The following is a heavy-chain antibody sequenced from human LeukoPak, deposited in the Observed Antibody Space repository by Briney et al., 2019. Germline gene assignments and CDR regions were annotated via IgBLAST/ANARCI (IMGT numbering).Heavy chain of an antibody. CDR2: ISSSSSYI. V-gene: IGHV3-21*01. D-gene: IGHD2-2*01. CDR3: AREKDIVVVPAAMTPGGYYYYGMDV. CDR1: GFTFSSYE. J-gene: IGHJ6*02. Sequence: PGGSLRLSCAASGFTFSSYEMNWVRQAPGKGLEWVSSISSSSSYIYYADSVKGRFTISRDNAKNSLYLQMNSLRAEDTAVYYCAREKDIVVVPAAMTPGGYYYYGMDVWGQGTTVTVSS.